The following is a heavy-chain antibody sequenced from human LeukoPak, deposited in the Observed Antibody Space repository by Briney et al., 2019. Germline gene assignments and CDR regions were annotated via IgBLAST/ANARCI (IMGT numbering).Heavy chain of an antibody. CDR1: GGSISSYY. CDR3: ARVLGWYFDL. V-gene: IGHV4-59*01. J-gene: IGHJ2*01. CDR2: IYYSGST. Sequence: PSETLSLTCTVSGGSISSYYRSWIRQPPGKGLEWIGYIYYSGSTNYNPSLKSRVTISVDTSKNQFSLKLSSVTAADTAVYYCARVLGWYFDLWGRGTLVTVSS. D-gene: IGHD2/OR15-2a*01.